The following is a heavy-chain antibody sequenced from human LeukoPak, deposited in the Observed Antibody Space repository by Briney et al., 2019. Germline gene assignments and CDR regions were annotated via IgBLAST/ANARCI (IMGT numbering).Heavy chain of an antibody. Sequence: GESLKISCKGSGYSFTSYWIGWVRQMPGKGLEWMGIIYPGDSGTRYSPSFQGQVTISADKSISTAYLQWSSLKASDTAMYYCARYTSGYSSSWYLKDWGQGTLVTVSS. D-gene: IGHD6-13*01. CDR2: IYPGDSGT. CDR3: ARYTSGYSSSWYLKD. CDR1: GYSFTSYW. V-gene: IGHV5-51*01. J-gene: IGHJ4*02.